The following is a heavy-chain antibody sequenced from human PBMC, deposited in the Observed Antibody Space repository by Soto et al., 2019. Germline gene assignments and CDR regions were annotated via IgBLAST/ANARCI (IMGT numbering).Heavy chain of an antibody. Sequence: SETLSLTCSVPGGSMSEYFWSWIRQSPERGLEWIGYVYYLGSTDYNPPLKSRVTISVETSKRQFSLRLSSVTAADAAIYYCARDGYDGSGSPYPAYWGPGTQVTVSS. V-gene: IGHV4-59*01. J-gene: IGHJ4*02. CDR1: GGSMSEYF. CDR2: VYYLGST. D-gene: IGHD3-10*01. CDR3: ARDGYDGSGSPYPAY.